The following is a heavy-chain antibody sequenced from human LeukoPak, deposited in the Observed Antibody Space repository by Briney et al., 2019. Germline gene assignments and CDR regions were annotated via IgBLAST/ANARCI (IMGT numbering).Heavy chain of an antibody. CDR3: ARSFYDILIGYYQYFDY. V-gene: IGHV3-66*01. D-gene: IGHD3-9*01. CDR2: XYRDGSS. J-gene: IGHJ4*02. Sequence: PGGSLRLSCVASGLSVSSNYMXXVRQAPGKGLEWVSVXYRDGSSYYAESVKGRFTISRDNSKNTLYIQMNSLRAEDTAVYYCARSFYDILIGYYQYFDYWGQGTLVTVSS. CDR1: GLSVSSNY.